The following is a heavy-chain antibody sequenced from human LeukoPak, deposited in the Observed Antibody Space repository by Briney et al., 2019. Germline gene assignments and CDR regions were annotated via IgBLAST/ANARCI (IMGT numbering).Heavy chain of an antibody. CDR1: GFTVGNNQ. CDR2: VYSGGTT. CDR3: ATGSPGIAAAAGARNY. J-gene: IGHJ4*02. V-gene: IGHV3-66*01. Sequence: GGSLRFSCAASGFTVGNNQMTRVRQASGKGLEWVSLVYSGGTTRYADSVKGRFTIARDNSKNTVYLQMNSLRAEDTAVYYCATGSPGIAAAAGARNYWGQGNLVTVSS. D-gene: IGHD6-25*01.